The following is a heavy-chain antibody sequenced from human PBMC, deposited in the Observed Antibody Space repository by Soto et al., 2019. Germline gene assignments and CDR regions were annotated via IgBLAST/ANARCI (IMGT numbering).Heavy chain of an antibody. CDR1: GFTFSSYE. CDR2: ISSSGSTI. J-gene: IGHJ6*02. D-gene: IGHD3-3*01. Sequence: GGSLRLSCAASGFTFSSYEMNWVRQAPGKGLEWVSYISSSGSTIYYADSVKGRFTISRDNAKNSLYLQMNSLRAEDTAVYYCARQFWSGYYVYYGMDVWGQGTTVTVSS. V-gene: IGHV3-48*03. CDR3: ARQFWSGYYVYYGMDV.